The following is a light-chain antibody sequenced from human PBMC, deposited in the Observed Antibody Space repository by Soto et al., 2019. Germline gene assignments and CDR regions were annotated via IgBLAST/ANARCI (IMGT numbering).Light chain of an antibody. CDR2: SAS. V-gene: IGKV1-27*01. Sequence: DIPMTQSPSSLSASIGDRVTIACRASQGIYNYLAWYQQKPGKVPKLLIYSASTLQSGIPSRFSGSGSGTDFILTISSLQPEDVAIYYCQRYDSAPRFGGGTKVEI. CDR3: QRYDSAPR. CDR1: QGIYNY. J-gene: IGKJ4*01.